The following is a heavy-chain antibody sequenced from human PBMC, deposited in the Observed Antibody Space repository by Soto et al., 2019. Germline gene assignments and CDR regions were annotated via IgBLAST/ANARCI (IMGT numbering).Heavy chain of an antibody. V-gene: IGHV3-23*01. CDR1: GSTFSSYA. CDR2: ISGSGGST. J-gene: IGHJ4*02. Sequence: EVQLLESGGGLVQPGGSLRLSCAASGSTFSSYAMSWVRQAPGKGLEWASAISGSGGSTYYADSVKGRFTISRDNAKNTLYLQMNSLRAEDTAVYYCAKEAKSLVGSPNDYWGQGTLVTVSS. CDR3: AKEAKSLVGSPNDY. D-gene: IGHD2-15*01.